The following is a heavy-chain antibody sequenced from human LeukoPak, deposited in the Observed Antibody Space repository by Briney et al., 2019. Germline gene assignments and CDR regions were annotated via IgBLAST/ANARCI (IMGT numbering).Heavy chain of an antibody. D-gene: IGHD5-18*01. CDR1: GFTFDDYA. CDR3: AKDITSGYSYGYYYYYGMDV. V-gene: IGHV3-9*01. Sequence: LPGGSLRLSCAASGFTFDDYAMHWVRQAPGKGLEWVSGISWNSGSIGYADSVKGRFTISRDNAKNSLYLQMNSLRAEDTALYYCAKDITSGYSYGYYYYYGMDVWGQGTTVTVSS. CDR2: ISWNSGSI. J-gene: IGHJ6*02.